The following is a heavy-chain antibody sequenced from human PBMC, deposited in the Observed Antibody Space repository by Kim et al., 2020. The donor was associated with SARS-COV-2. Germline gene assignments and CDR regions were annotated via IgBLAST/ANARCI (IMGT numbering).Heavy chain of an antibody. J-gene: IGHJ4*02. CDR3: AREVYYGSGSYSIDY. V-gene: IGHV3-11*06. Sequence: DSVKGRFTISRDNAKNSLYLQMNSLRAEDTAVYYCAREVYYGSGSYSIDYWGQGTLVTVSS. D-gene: IGHD3-10*01.